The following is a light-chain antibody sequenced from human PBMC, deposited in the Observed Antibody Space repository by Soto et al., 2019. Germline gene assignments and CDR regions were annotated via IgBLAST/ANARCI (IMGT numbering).Light chain of an antibody. Sequence: QSVLTQPASVSGSPGQSITISCTGTGSDVGGYNYVSWYQHHPGKAPKLLIYDVSNRPSGVSNRFSGSKSDNTASLTISGLQPEDEADYYCSSYTTSNTRQIVFGTGTKVTVL. CDR2: DVS. V-gene: IGLV2-14*03. J-gene: IGLJ1*01. CDR3: SSYTTSNTRQIV. CDR1: GSDVGGYNY.